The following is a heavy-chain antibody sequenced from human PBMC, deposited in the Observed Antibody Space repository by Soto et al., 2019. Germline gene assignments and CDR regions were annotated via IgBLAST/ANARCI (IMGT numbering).Heavy chain of an antibody. J-gene: IGHJ6*02. CDR3: ARLDVSNPYYYYYGMDV. V-gene: IGHV5-10-1*01. D-gene: IGHD4-4*01. CDR1: GYSFTSYW. CDR2: IDPSDSYT. Sequence: GGSLKTSCSGSGYSFTSYWISWGRQMPGKGLGWMGRIDPSDSYTNYSPSFQGHVTISADKSISTAYLQWSSLKASDTAMYYCARLDVSNPYYYYYGMDVWGQGTTVTVSS.